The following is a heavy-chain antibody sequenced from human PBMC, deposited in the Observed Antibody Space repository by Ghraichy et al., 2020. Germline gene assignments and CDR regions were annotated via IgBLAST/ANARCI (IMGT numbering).Heavy chain of an antibody. J-gene: IGHJ6*02. CDR3: ARGNYDFWSGHYYYGMDV. CDR1: GFTVSSNY. D-gene: IGHD3-3*01. V-gene: IGHV3-53*04. CDR2: IYSGGST. Sequence: SCAASGFTVSSNYMSWVRQAPGKGLEWVSVIYSGGSTYYADSVKGRFTISRHNSKNTLYLQMNSLRAEDTAVYYCARGNYDFWSGHYYYGMDVWGQGTTVTVSS.